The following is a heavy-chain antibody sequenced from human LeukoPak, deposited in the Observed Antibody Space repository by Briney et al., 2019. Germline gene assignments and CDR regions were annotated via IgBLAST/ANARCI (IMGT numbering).Heavy chain of an antibody. D-gene: IGHD7-27*01. CDR2: IYTSGRT. CDR3: AREVTPNWGLGDWFDP. CDR1: GGSISSVSYY. V-gene: IGHV4-61*02. J-gene: IGHJ5*02. Sequence: SETLSLTCTVSGGSISSVSYYWSWIRQPAGKGLQWIGRIYTSGRTNYNPSLKTRVTISVDTSKNQLSLKLSSVTAADTAVYYCAREVTPNWGLGDWFDPWGQGTLVTVSS.